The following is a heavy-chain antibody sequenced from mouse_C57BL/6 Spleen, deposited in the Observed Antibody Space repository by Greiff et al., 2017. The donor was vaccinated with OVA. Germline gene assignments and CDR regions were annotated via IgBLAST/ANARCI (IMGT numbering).Heavy chain of an antibody. CDR2: ISSCSGTI. CDR1: GFTFSDYG. CDR3: ARTLYCGSSYWYFDV. Sequence: EVQVVESGGGLVKPGGSLKLSCAASGFTFSDYGMHWVRQAPEKGLEWVAYISSCSGTIYYADTVKGRFTITRENAKNTLFLQMTSLRSEDTAMYYCARTLYCGSSYWYFDVWGTGTTVTVSS. D-gene: IGHD1-1*01. V-gene: IGHV5-17*01. J-gene: IGHJ1*03.